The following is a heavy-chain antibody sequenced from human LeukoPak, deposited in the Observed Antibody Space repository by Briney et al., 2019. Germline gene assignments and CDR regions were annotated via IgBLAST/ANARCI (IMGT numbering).Heavy chain of an antibody. V-gene: IGHV1-46*01. J-gene: IGHJ4*02. CDR1: GYTFTNYD. D-gene: IGHD2-15*01. CDR3: ARASDIVVVRGYFDY. Sequence: ASVKVSCKASGYTFTNYDINWVRQAPGQGLEWMGIINPSGGSTSYAQKFQGRVTMTRDTSTSTVYMELSSLRSEDTAVYYCARASDIVVVRGYFDYWGQGTLVTVSS. CDR2: INPSGGST.